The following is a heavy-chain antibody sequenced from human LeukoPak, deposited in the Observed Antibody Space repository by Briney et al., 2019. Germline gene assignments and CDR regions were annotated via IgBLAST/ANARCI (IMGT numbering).Heavy chain of an antibody. CDR2: IYSGGST. CDR3: ARELIYCSGGSCYSGGFDY. CDR1: GFTVSSNY. D-gene: IGHD2-15*01. J-gene: IGHJ4*02. Sequence: GGSLRLSCAASGFTVSSNYMSWVRQAPGKGLEWVSVIYSGGSTYYADSVKGRFTISRDNSKNTLYLQMNSLRAEDTAVYYCARELIYCSGGSCYSGGFDYWGQGTLVTVSS. V-gene: IGHV3-53*01.